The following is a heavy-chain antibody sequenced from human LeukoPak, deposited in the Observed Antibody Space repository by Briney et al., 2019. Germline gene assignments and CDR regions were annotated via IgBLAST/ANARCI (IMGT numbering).Heavy chain of an antibody. J-gene: IGHJ4*02. V-gene: IGHV4-34*01. D-gene: IGHD3-22*01. CDR3: ARGHEYYDSSGYYDY. Sequence: SETLSLTCTVSGGSISSYYWSWIRQPPGKGLEWIGEINHSGSTNYNPSIKSRVTISVDTSKNRFSLKLSSVTAADTAVYYCARGHEYYDSSGYYDYWGQGTLVTVSS. CDR1: GGSISSYY. CDR2: INHSGST.